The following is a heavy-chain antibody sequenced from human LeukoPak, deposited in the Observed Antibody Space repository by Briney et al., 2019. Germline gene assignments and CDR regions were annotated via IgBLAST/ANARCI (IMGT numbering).Heavy chain of an antibody. J-gene: IGHJ4*02. Sequence: PGGSLRLSCAASGFTFSSHAMSWVRQAPGKGLEWVSVIRGSGGDTYYADSVKGRFAISRDNSKNTLFLQMNSLRAEDTAVYYCASSTRDETFDYWGQGTLVTVSS. D-gene: IGHD2/OR15-2a*01. V-gene: IGHV3-23*01. CDR1: GFTFSSHA. CDR3: ASSTRDETFDY. CDR2: IRGSGGDT.